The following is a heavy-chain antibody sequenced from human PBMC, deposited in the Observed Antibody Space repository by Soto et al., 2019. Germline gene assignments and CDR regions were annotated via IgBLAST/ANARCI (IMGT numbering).Heavy chain of an antibody. CDR2: IDPSDTDT. CDR3: ARGYSYSPYYYYYGMDV. D-gene: IGHD5-18*01. J-gene: IGHJ6*02. V-gene: IGHV5-10-1*01. Sequence: GESLKISCKGSGYSFTSYWISWVRQMPGKGLEWMGRIDPSDTDTNYSPSFQGHVTISADKSISTAYLQWSSLKASDTAMYYCARGYSYSPYYYYYGMDVWGQGTTVTVSS. CDR1: GYSFTSYW.